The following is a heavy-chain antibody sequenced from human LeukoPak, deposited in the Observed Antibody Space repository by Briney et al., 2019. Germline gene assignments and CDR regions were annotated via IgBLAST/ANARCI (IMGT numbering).Heavy chain of an antibody. V-gene: IGHV3-74*01. D-gene: IGHD1-26*01. CDR3: ARCGSPPEALGDAFTI. J-gene: IGHJ3*02. CDR1: GFTFSRYW. Sequence: GGSLRLSCAASGFTFSRYWMHWVRQAPGKGLVRVSRINSDGSSSINADSVKGRFTISRDNAKNTLYLQMHSLRAEDTAVYFCARCGSPPEALGDAFTIWSEGTMVTVS. CDR2: INSDGSSS.